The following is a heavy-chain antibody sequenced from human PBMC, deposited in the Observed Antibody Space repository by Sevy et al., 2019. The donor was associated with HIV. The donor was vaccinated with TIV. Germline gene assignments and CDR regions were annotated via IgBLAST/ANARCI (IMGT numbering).Heavy chain of an antibody. J-gene: IGHJ4*02. CDR3: AREGVVAADY. Sequence: GGSLRLSCAASGFTFSSYSMNWVHQAPGKGLEWVSSISSSSSYIYYADSVKGRFTISRDNAKNSLYLQMNSLRAEDTAVYYCAREGVVAADYWGQGTLVTVSS. V-gene: IGHV3-21*01. D-gene: IGHD6-13*01. CDR1: GFTFSSYS. CDR2: ISSSSSYI.